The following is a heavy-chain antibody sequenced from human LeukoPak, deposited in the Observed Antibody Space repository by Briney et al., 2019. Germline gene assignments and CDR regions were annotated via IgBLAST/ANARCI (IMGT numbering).Heavy chain of an antibody. Sequence: PSETLSLTCTVSGYSISGGYYWGWIRQPPVKGLEWIGSIYHSGSSYYNPSLKSRVTISIDTSKNQFSLKLTSVTAADTAIYYCARQYSTNWYDDRGWFDPWGQGTLVIVSS. D-gene: IGHD6-13*01. J-gene: IGHJ5*02. CDR1: GYSISGGYY. V-gene: IGHV4-38-2*02. CDR2: IYHSGSS. CDR3: ARQYSTNWYDDRGWFDP.